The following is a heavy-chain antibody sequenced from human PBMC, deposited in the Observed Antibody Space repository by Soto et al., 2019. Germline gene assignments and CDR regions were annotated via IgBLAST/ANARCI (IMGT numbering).Heavy chain of an antibody. J-gene: IGHJ4*02. CDR2: IYYSGST. V-gene: IGHV4-31*03. CDR3: ARRGYEWYYFDS. D-gene: IGHD3-3*01. Sequence: SETLSLTCTVSGGSISSGGYYWSWIRQHPGKGLEWIGYIYYSGSTYYNPSLKSRVTISVDTSKNQFSLKLSSVTAADTAVYYCARRGYEWYYFDSWGQGALVTVSS. CDR1: GGSISSGGYY.